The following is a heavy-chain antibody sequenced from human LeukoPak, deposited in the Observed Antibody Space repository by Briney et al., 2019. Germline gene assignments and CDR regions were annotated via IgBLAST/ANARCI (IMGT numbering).Heavy chain of an antibody. CDR1: GFTFNSYS. D-gene: IGHD3-10*01. V-gene: IGHV3-21*01. CDR2: ISSGSSDI. J-gene: IGHJ3*02. Sequence: PGGSLRLSCAASGFTFNSYSMNWVRRAPGKGLEWVSSISSGSSDIYYADSVKGRFTISRDNAKNSLYPQMNSLRAEDTAVYYCATTIRYGSGSYDAFDIWGQGTMVTVSS. CDR3: ATTIRYGSGSYDAFDI.